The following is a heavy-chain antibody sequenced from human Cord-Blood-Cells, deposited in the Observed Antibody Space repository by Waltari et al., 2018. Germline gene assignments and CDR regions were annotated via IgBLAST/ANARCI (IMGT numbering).Heavy chain of an antibody. CDR1: GGSISSSSYY. D-gene: IGHD2-2*01. J-gene: IGHJ4*02. CDR2: IYYSGSP. CDR3: ARHGYDIVVVPASDLYYFDY. Sequence: QLQLQESGPGLVKPSETLSLTCTVSGGSISSSSYYWGWIRQPPGKGLEWIGSIYYSGSPYYNPSLKSRVTISVDTSKNQFSLKLSSVTAADTAVYYCARHGYDIVVVPASDLYYFDYWGQGTLVTVSS. V-gene: IGHV4-39*01.